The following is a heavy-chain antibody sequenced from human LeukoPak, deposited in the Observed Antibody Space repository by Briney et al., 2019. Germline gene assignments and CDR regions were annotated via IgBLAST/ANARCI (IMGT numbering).Heavy chain of an antibody. CDR3: ARGRSYYDSSGYRRQNYYYYYMDV. CDR1: GYTFTSYD. CDR2: MNPNSGNT. J-gene: IGHJ6*03. D-gene: IGHD3-22*01. Sequence: ASVKVSCKASGYTFTSYDINWVRQATGQGLEWMGWMNPNSGNTGYAQKFQGRVTMTRNTSISTAYMELSSLRSEDTAVYYCARGRSYYDSSGYRRQNYYYYYMDVWGKGTTVTVSS. V-gene: IGHV1-8*01.